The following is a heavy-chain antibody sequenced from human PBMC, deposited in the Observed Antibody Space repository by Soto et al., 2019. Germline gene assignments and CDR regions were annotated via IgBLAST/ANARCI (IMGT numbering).Heavy chain of an antibody. D-gene: IGHD3-10*01. CDR1: GGTFSSYT. CDR2: IIPILGIA. CDR3: ARASPITMVRGVIDY. V-gene: IGHV1-69*02. Sequence: QVQLVQSGAEVKKPGSSVKVSCKASGGTFSSYTISWVRQAPGQGLEWMGRIIPILGIANYAQKFQGRVTITADKSTSTAYMELSSLRSEDTAVYYCARASPITMVRGVIDYWGQGTLVTVSS. J-gene: IGHJ4*02.